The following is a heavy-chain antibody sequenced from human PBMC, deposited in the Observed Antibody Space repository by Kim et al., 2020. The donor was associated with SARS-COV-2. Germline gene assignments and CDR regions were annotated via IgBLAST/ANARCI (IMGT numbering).Heavy chain of an antibody. CDR1: GYTFTGYY. J-gene: IGHJ5*02. V-gene: IGHV1-2*02. Sequence: ASVKVSCKASGYTFTGYYMHWVRQDPGQGLEWMGWINPNSGGTNYAQKFQGRVTMTRDTSISTAYMELSRLRSDDTAVYYCARDGDFWRDWFDPWGQGTLVTVSS. CDR2: INPNSGGT. CDR3: ARDGDFWRDWFDP. D-gene: IGHD3-3*01.